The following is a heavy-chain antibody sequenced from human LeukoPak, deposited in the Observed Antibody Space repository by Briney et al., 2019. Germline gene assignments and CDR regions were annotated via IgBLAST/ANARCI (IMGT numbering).Heavy chain of an antibody. CDR2: PYYRSKWYN. Sequence: SPTLSLTCAISGDSVSSNSATWNWIRKSPSRGLEWLGMPYYRSKWYNEYAASVKSRTTINPDTSKNQFSLHLNSVTPEDTAVYYCAGSHSSTWYPDCWGQGTLVTVSS. CDR3: AGSHSSTWYPDC. J-gene: IGHJ4*02. CDR1: GDSVSSNSAT. V-gene: IGHV6-1*01. D-gene: IGHD6-13*01.